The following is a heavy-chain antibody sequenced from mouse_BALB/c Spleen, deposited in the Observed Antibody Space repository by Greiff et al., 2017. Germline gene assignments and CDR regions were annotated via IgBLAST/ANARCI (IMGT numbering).Heavy chain of an antibody. D-gene: IGHD2-4*01. CDR2: ISSGGST. J-gene: IGHJ4*01. CDR3: ARAYDWAMDY. V-gene: IGHV5-6-5*01. CDR1: GFTFSSYA. Sequence: EVQRVESGGGLVKPGGSLKLSCAASGFTFSSYAMSWVRQTPEKRLEWVASISSGGSTYYPDSVKGRFTISRDNARNILYLQMSSLRSEDTAMYYCARAYDWAMDYWGQGTSVTVSS.